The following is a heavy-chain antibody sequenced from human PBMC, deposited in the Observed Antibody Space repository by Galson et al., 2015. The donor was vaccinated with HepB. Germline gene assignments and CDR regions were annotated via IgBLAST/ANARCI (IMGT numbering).Heavy chain of an antibody. CDR1: GGPFSSYA. CDR2: IIPILGLA. J-gene: IGHJ6*03. D-gene: IGHD3-3*01. V-gene: IGHV1-69*04. Sequence: SVKVSCKAHGGPFSSYAISWVRQAPGQGLEWMGRIIPILGLATYAQKFTGRVTITADRSTGTAYMELSSMKAEDTAVYSCAKGWYDFWSGYRKAYYYYYMDVWCKGTTVTVSS. CDR3: AKGWYDFWSGYRKAYYYYYMDV.